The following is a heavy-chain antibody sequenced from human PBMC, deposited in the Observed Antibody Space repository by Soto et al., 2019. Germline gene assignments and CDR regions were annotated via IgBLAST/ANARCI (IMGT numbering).Heavy chain of an antibody. CDR2: ISWNSGSI. D-gene: IGHD4-17*01. CDR3: AKDAGDYVDYYYYMDV. J-gene: IGHJ6*03. CDR1: GFTFDDYA. Sequence: DVQLVESGGGLVQPGRSLRLSCAASGFTFDDYAMHWVRQAPGKGLEWVSGISWNSGSIGYADSVKGRFTISRDNAKNSLYLQMNSLRAEDTALYYCAKDAGDYVDYYYYMDVWGKGTTVTVSS. V-gene: IGHV3-9*01.